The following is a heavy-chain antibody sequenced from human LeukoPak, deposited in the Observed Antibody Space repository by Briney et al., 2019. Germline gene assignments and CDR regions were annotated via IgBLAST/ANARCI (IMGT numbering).Heavy chain of an antibody. J-gene: IGHJ5*02. Sequence: SETLSLTCTVSGCSISSYYCSWIRQPPGKGLEWMGYIYHSGSTNYNPCLYSRVTISVDTSKNQHSLRLSAVTAADTAVYNCARGDSWYNGFDAWGQGTLVTVSS. CDR3: ARGDSWYNGFDA. CDR2: IYHSGST. V-gene: IGHV4-59*01. CDR1: GCSISSYY. D-gene: IGHD6-13*01.